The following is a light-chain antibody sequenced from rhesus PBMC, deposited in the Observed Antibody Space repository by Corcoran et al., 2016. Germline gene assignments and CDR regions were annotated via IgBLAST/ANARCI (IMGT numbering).Light chain of an antibody. V-gene: IGKV1-43*02. CDR2: AAS. J-gene: IGKJ1*01. CDR1: QGISTY. Sequence: DIQMTQSPSSLSASVGDRVTITCRASQGISTYLNWYQQKPGKAPKRLIYAASSLERGVPSRFSGSGSGTDFTLTISSLQPEDFATYYCLQYNSDPWTFGQGTKVEIK. CDR3: LQYNSDPWT.